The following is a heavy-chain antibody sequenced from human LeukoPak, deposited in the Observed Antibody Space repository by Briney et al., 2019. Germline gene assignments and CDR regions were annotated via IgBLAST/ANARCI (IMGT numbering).Heavy chain of an antibody. J-gene: IGHJ4*02. CDR3: ARGPGYSSSWPMVDY. Sequence: ASVKVSCKASGYTFINFYMHWVRQAPGQGLEWMGRIHPSGGSTSYAQKLHGRDTMTSDTSINTLYMELNSLASEDTAVYYCARGPGYSSSWPMVDYWGQGTLVTVSS. CDR2: IHPSGGST. D-gene: IGHD6-13*01. V-gene: IGHV1-46*04. CDR1: GYTFINFY.